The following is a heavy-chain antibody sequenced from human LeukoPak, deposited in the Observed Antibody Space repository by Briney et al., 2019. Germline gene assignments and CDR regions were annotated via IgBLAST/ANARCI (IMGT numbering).Heavy chain of an antibody. J-gene: IGHJ6*03. Sequence: GGSLRLSCAASGFTFSSYGMSWVRQAPGKGLEWVSAISATGGTTYYADSVKGRFTITRDNSKNTLYLQMNSLRAEDTAIYYCAKNGDRGAYCSGGSCYPYYYYYIDVWGKGTTVTISS. V-gene: IGHV3-23*01. CDR3: AKNGDRGAYCSGGSCYPYYYYYIDV. CDR2: ISATGGTT. CDR1: GFTFSSYG. D-gene: IGHD2-15*01.